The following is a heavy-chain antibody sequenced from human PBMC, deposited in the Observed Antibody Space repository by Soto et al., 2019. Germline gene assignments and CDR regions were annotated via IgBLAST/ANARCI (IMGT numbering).Heavy chain of an antibody. CDR3: ARVRSSGDSLGY. D-gene: IGHD3-22*01. J-gene: IGHJ4*02. Sequence: QVQLQESGPGLVKPSETLSLTCTVSGGSVSSGSYYWSWIRQPPGKGLEWIGYIYYSGSTRYNPSLKSRVTISVDTSKNQFSLKLISVTAAYTAVYYCARVRSSGDSLGYWGQGTLVTVSS. CDR1: GGSVSSGSYY. V-gene: IGHV4-61*01. CDR2: IYYSGST.